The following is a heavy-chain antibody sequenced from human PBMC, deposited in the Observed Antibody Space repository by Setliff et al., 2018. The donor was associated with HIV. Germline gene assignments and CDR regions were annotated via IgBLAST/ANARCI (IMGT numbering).Heavy chain of an antibody. CDR1: GYPISSGYY. CDR2: IYHSGTT. Sequence: SETLSLTCTVSGYPISSGYYWGWIRQPPGKGLEWIGSIYHSGTTYYNPSLKSRVTLSVDTSKNSFSLHLTSVTAADTAVYFCARARGPPLPVLDFWGQGTLVTVSS. V-gene: IGHV4-38-2*02. CDR3: ARARGPPLPVLDF. D-gene: IGHD3-10*01. J-gene: IGHJ4*02.